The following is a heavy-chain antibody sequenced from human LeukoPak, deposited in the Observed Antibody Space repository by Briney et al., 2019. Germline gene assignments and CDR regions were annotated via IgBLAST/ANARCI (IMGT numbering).Heavy chain of an antibody. Sequence: SSETPSLTCSVSGASISSHYWSWIRQPPGKGLEWIGYIHYSGSTNCNPSLKSRVTISLDSSKNQFSLKLTSVTAPDTAVYYCSRAVTGFNIPGAYWGQGALVTVSS. CDR2: IHYSGST. V-gene: IGHV4-59*11. CDR3: SRAVTGFNIPGAY. J-gene: IGHJ4*02. CDR1: GASISSHY. D-gene: IGHD1-14*01.